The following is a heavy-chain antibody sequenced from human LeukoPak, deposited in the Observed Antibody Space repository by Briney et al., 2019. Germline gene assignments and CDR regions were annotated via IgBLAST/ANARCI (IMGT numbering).Heavy chain of an antibody. D-gene: IGHD5-24*01. Sequence: GGSLRLSCAASGFTFSSVAMHWVRQAPDKGLEWVAVISYDGSNKYYADSVKGRFTISRDNSKNTLYLQMNSLRPEDTAVFYCARGNFRRDGYNFDYWGQGTLVTVSS. CDR3: ARGNFRRDGYNFDY. V-gene: IGHV3-30-3*01. J-gene: IGHJ4*02. CDR2: ISYDGSNK. CDR1: GFTFSSVA.